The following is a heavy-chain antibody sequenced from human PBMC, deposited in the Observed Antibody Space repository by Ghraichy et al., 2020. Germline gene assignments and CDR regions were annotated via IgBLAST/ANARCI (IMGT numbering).Heavy chain of an antibody. Sequence: SETLSLTCTVSGGSITNRNYYWGWIRQPPGKGLEWISSIYYSGSTYYNPSLKSRATISVDTSKNQFSLKLNSVTAADTAVYYCARQGKDMATIDYWGQGTLATVSS. CDR2: IYYSGST. D-gene: IGHD5-24*01. CDR1: GGSITNRNYY. V-gene: IGHV4-39*01. J-gene: IGHJ4*02. CDR3: ARQGKDMATIDY.